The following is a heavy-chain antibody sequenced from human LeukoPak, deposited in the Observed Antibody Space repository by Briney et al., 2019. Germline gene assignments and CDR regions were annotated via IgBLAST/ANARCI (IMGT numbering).Heavy chain of an antibody. CDR3: ARETVATMYNWFDP. CDR1: GVSISSYY. CDR2: IYYSGST. J-gene: IGHJ5*02. D-gene: IGHD5-12*01. V-gene: IGHV4-59*01. Sequence: SETLSLTCTVSGVSISSYYWTWIRQPPGKGLEWIGYIYYSGSTNYNPSLKSRVTISVDTSKNQFSLKLSSVTAADTAVYYCARETVATMYNWFDPWGQGTLVTVSS.